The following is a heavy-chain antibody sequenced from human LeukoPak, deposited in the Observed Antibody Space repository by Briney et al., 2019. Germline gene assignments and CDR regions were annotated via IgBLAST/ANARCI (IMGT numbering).Heavy chain of an antibody. Sequence: PGGSLRLSCAASGFSFTDAWMSWVRQAPGKGLEWVGRIRRKSDGGTTDCAAPVRDRFTVSRDETKNTVYLQMNSLKIEDTAVYYCATDQVTDWGQGTPVTVSS. CDR3: ATDQVTD. CDR1: GFSFTDAW. J-gene: IGHJ4*02. D-gene: IGHD2-21*02. V-gene: IGHV3-15*01. CDR2: IRRKSDGGTT.